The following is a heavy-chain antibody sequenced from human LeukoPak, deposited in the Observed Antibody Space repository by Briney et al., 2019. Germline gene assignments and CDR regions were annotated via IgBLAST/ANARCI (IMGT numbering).Heavy chain of an antibody. D-gene: IGHD3-22*01. CDR3: ARAPSEIGGYYPEYFRH. Sequence: PGGSLRLSCAASGFTFSSYWMHWVRQAPGKGLVWVSRIKSDGSTNYADSVKGRFTISRDNAKNTVSLQMNSLRAEDTGVYYCARAPSEIGGYYPEYFRHWGQCALVTVSS. CDR1: GFTFSSYW. CDR2: IKSDGST. V-gene: IGHV3-74*01. J-gene: IGHJ1*01.